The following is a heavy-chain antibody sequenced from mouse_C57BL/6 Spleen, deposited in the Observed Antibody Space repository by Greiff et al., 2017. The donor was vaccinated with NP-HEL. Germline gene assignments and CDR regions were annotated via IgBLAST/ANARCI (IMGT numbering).Heavy chain of an antibody. D-gene: IGHD1-1*01. CDR1: GYTFTSYW. CDR3: ARGGFITTVVAPWYFDV. J-gene: IGHJ1*03. CDR2: IYPGSGST. V-gene: IGHV1-55*01. Sequence: VQLQQSGAELVKPGASVKMSCKASGYTFTSYWITWVKQRPGQGLEWIGDIYPGSGSTNYNEKFKSKATLTVDTSSSTAYMQLSSLTSEDSAVYYCARGGFITTVVAPWYFDVWGTGTTVTVSS.